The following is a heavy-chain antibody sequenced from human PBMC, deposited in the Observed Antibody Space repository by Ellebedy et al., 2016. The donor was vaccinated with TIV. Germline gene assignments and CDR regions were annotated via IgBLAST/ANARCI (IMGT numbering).Heavy chain of an antibody. CDR2: IYYSGST. CDR3: ARLSRKQGSGSYYSAFDI. J-gene: IGHJ3*02. CDR1: SDSMSTYY. D-gene: IGHD3-10*01. V-gene: IGHV4-59*08. Sequence: MPGGSLRLSCNVSSDSMSTYYCSCIRQPPGKGLDWIGYIYYSGSTNYNPSLKSRVTIAVDTSKNQFSLKLSSVSAADTATYYCARLSRKQGSGSYYSAFDIWGQGTTVTVSS.